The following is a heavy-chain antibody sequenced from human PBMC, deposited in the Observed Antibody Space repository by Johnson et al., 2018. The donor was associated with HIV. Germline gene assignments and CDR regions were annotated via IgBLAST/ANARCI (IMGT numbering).Heavy chain of an antibody. D-gene: IGHD3-10*01. J-gene: IGHJ3*02. CDR2: IYSGGST. CDR3: AKDSGNYGDNVFDI. CDR1: GFTVSSNY. V-gene: IGHV3-53*01. Sequence: VQLVESGGGLIQPGGSLRLSCAASGFTVSSNYMSWVRQAPGKGLEWVSVIYSGGSTYYADSVKGRLTISRDNSKNTLYLQMKNLTAEDTAIYFCAKDSGNYGDNVFDIWGQGTTVTVSS.